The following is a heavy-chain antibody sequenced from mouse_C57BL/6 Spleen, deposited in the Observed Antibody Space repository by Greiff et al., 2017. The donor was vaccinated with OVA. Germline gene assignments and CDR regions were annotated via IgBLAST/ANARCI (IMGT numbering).Heavy chain of an antibody. CDR1: GYAFSSSW. CDR2: IYPGDGDT. D-gene: IGHD3-2*02. V-gene: IGHV1-82*01. J-gene: IGHJ2*01. Sequence: QVQLQQSGPELVKPGASVKISCKASGYAFSSSWMNWVKQRPGKGLEWIGRIYPGDGDTNYNGKFKGKATLTADKSSSTAYMQLSSLTSEDSAVYFCARPDSSGYRAYFDYWGQGTTLTVSS. CDR3: ARPDSSGYRAYFDY.